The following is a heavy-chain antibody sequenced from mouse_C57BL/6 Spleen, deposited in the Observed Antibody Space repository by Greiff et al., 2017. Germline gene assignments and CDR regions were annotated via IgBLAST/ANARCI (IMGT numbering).Heavy chain of an antibody. J-gene: IGHJ2*01. CDR1: GFTFSDYG. V-gene: IGHV5-17*01. CDR2: ISSGSSTI. Sequence: DVKLVESGGGLVKPGGSLKLSCAASGFTFSDYGMHWVRQAPEKGLEWVAYISSGSSTIYYADTVKGRFTISRDNAKNTLFLQMTSLRSEDTALYYCARGVPFDYWGQGTTLTVSS. CDR3: ARGVPFDY.